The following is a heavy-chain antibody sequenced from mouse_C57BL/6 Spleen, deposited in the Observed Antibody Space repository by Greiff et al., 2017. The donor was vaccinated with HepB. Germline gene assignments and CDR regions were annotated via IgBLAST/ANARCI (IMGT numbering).Heavy chain of an antibody. Sequence: VQLQQSGAELVRPGASVTLSCKASGYTFTDYEMHWVKQTPVHGLEWIGAIDPETGGTAYNQKFKGKAILTADKSSSTAYMELRSLTSEDSALYYCTRGGDSSGYYWGQGTTLTVSS. D-gene: IGHD3-2*02. J-gene: IGHJ2*01. CDR3: TRGGDSSGYY. V-gene: IGHV1-15*01. CDR2: IDPETGGT. CDR1: GYTFTDYE.